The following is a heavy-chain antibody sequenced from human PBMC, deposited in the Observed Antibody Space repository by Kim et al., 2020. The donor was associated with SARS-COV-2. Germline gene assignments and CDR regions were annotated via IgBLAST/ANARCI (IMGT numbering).Heavy chain of an antibody. CDR1: GFIFSNYD. CDR2: ARLDFEG. Sequence: GGSLRLSCEASGFIFSNYDISWVRQAPGKGLEWVAVARLDFEGNYADSVKGRFTVSRDNSKDTLFLQMNSLRDEDTAVYYCAKHHVRKDDFWGQGVLVTVSS. J-gene: IGHJ4*02. CDR3: AKHHVRKDDF. V-gene: IGHV3-23*01.